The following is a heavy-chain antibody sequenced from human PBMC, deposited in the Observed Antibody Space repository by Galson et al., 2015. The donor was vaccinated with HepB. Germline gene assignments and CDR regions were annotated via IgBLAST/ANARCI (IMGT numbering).Heavy chain of an antibody. CDR3: ARDQYCSGGSCYLSGAFDI. D-gene: IGHD2-15*01. J-gene: IGHJ3*02. V-gene: IGHV3-21*01. Sequence: SLRLSCAASGFTFSSYSMNWVRQAPGKGLEWVSSISSSSSYIYYADSVKGRFTISRDNAKNSLYLQMNSLRAEDTAVYYCARDQYCSGGSCYLSGAFDIWGQGTMVTVSS. CDR2: ISSSSSYI. CDR1: GFTFSSYS.